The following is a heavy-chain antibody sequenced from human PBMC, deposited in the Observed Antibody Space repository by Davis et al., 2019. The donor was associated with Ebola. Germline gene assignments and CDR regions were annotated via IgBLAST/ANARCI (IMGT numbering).Heavy chain of an antibody. J-gene: IGHJ6*03. D-gene: IGHD3-22*01. Sequence: SETLSLTCTVSNSSFSSGYHWGWIRQPPGKGLEWIGVIYDSGAPDYNPSLKSRVTISVDTSKNQFSLKLNSVTAADTAVYYCARGGSHYYDSSGFSWDYSYNMDVWGKGTTVTVSS. V-gene: IGHV4-38-2*02. CDR3: ARGGSHYYDSSGFSWDYSYNMDV. CDR2: IYDSGAP. CDR1: NSSFSSGYH.